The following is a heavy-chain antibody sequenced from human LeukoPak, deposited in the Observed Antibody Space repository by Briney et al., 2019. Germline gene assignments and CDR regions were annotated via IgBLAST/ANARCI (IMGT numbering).Heavy chain of an antibody. V-gene: IGHV4-59*08. Sequence: SETLSLTCTVSGGSISSNYWSWIRQPPAQGLESIGYIYYSGSTNYNPSLKSRVTMSVDTSKNQFSPKVSSVTAADTAVYYCAKLVSSGWYYDYWGQGTLVTVSS. D-gene: IGHD6-19*01. J-gene: IGHJ4*02. CDR3: AKLVSSGWYYDY. CDR2: IYYSGST. CDR1: GGSISSNY.